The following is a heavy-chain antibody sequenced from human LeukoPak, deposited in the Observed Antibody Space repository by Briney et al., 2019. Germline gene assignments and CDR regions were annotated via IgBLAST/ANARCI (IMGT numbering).Heavy chain of an antibody. Sequence: SETLSLTCTVSGGSISNTLYYWAWIRQPPGKGLESIGSIYYSRSTYYSPSLKSRVTMSVDTSKNQFSLKLTSVTAADTAVYYCARRKGFGEGYFDSWGQGTLVTVSS. D-gene: IGHD3-10*01. J-gene: IGHJ4*02. CDR3: ARRKGFGEGYFDS. CDR1: GGSISNTLYY. V-gene: IGHV4-39*01. CDR2: IYYSRST.